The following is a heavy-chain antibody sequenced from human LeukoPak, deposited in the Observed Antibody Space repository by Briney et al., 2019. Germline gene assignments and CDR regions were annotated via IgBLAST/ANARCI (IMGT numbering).Heavy chain of an antibody. CDR1: GGSISSSTYF. J-gene: IGHJ4*02. Sequence: SETLSLTCTVSGGSISSSTYFWGWIRQPPGKGLEWIGTIYYTGSTYYNPSLKSRVTISVDTSKNQFSLKLSSVTAADTAVYYCATDNSYGSGSYYTWGQGTLVTVSS. CDR3: ATDNSYGSGSYYT. D-gene: IGHD3-10*01. V-gene: IGHV4-39*07. CDR2: IYYTGST.